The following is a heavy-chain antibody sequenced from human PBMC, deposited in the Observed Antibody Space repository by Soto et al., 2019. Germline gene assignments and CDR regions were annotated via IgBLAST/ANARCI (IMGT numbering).Heavy chain of an antibody. CDR1: GYTFTSYA. D-gene: IGHD3-3*01. CDR2: INAGNGNT. CDR3: ARDSGLRSGLTVPYYYYGMDV. J-gene: IGHJ6*02. V-gene: IGHV1-3*01. Sequence: ASVKVSCKASGYTFTSYAMHWVRQAPGQRLEWMGWINAGNGNTKYSQKFQGRVTITRDTSASTAYMELSSLRSEDTAVYYCARDSGLRSGLTVPYYYYGMDVWGQGTTVTVSS.